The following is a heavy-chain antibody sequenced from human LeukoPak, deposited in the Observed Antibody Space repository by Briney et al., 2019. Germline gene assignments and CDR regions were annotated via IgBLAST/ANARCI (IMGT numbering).Heavy chain of an antibody. Sequence: SVKVSCKASGGTFSSYAISWVRQAPGQGLEWMGGIIPIFGTANYAQKFQGRVTITTDESTSTAYMELSSLRSEDTAVYYCARGRFGYYSYYYMDVWGKGTTVTVSS. D-gene: IGHD3-10*01. CDR1: GGTFSSYA. V-gene: IGHV1-69*05. CDR3: ARGRFGYYSYYYMDV. J-gene: IGHJ6*03. CDR2: IIPIFGTA.